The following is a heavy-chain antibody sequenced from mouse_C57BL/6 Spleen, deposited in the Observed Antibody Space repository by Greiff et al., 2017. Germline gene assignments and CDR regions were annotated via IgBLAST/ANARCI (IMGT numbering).Heavy chain of an antibody. J-gene: IGHJ3*01. D-gene: IGHD2-5*01. CDR3: AREDYSNYAWFAY. Sequence: VQLKESGPGLVKPSQSLSLTCSVTGYSITSGYYWNWIRQFPGNKLEWMGYISYDGSNNYNPSLKNRISITRDTSKNQFFLKLNSVTTEDTATYYCAREDYSNYAWFAYWGQGTLVTVSA. CDR1: GYSITSGYY. V-gene: IGHV3-6*01. CDR2: ISYDGSN.